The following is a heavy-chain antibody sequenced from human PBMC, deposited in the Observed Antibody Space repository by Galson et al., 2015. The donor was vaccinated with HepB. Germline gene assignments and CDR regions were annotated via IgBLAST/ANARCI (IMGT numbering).Heavy chain of an antibody. Sequence: SETLSLTCTVSGGSISSSAFYWAWIRQPPAKGLEWTGSIYYSGVTYYNPSLKSRVILSVDTSKNQFSLRLTSVTAADTAVYYCARLRGDTGAFEIWGQGTMVTVSA. D-gene: IGHD2-21*01. CDR2: IYYSGVT. J-gene: IGHJ3*02. CDR1: GGSISSSAFY. CDR3: ARLRGDTGAFEI. V-gene: IGHV4-39*01.